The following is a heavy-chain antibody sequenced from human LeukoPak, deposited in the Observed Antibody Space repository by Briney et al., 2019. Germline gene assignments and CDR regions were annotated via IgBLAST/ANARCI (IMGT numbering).Heavy chain of an antibody. D-gene: IGHD1-26*01. CDR3: AREGAYSGSYPIDY. CDR1: GYTFTSYD. J-gene: IGHJ4*02. Sequence: ASVKVSCKASGYTFTSYDINWVRQATGQGLEWMGWMNPNSGNTGYAQKFQGRVTMTRNTSISTAYMELSSLRSEDTAVYYCAREGAYSGSYPIDYWGQGTLVTVSS. V-gene: IGHV1-8*01. CDR2: MNPNSGNT.